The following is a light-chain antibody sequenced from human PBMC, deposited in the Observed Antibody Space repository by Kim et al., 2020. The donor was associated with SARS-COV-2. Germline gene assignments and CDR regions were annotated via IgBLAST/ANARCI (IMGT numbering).Light chain of an antibody. CDR2: END. J-gene: IGLJ3*02. CDR3: QSFDGDRPV. V-gene: IGLV6-57*04. Sequence: NFMLTQPHSVSESPGKTVTISCTRSSGSIVNNYVQWYQQRPGSGPTTILYENDRRPSGVPDRFSGSTDSSSNSASLTISGLKTDDEADYFCQSFDGDRPVLGGGTQLTVL. CDR1: SGSIVNNY.